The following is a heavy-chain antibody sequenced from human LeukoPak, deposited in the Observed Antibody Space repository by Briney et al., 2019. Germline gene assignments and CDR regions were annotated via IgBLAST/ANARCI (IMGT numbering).Heavy chain of an antibody. D-gene: IGHD1-20*01. J-gene: IGHJ4*02. CDR3: VRGMSAPDY. CDR1: GFTFSSLA. Sequence: GGSLRLSCAASGFTFSSLAMSWVRQAPGKGLEWVSSISGNGAATYYAGSVKGRFTVSRDNSKNTLYVEMNSLGAEDTAIYYCVRGMSAPDYWGQGTPVTVSA. CDR2: ISGNGAAT. V-gene: IGHV3-23*01.